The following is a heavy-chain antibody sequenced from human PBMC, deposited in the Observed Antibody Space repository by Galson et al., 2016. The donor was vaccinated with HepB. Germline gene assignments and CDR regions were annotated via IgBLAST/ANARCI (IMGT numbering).Heavy chain of an antibody. CDR1: GFTFSSYW. Sequence: SLRLSCAASGFTFSSYWMSWVRQAPGKGLEWVAYIKQDGSEKDYVDSVKGRFTISRDNAKNSVYLQMNSLRAEDTAAYYCARARVYNDPGPDAFDFWGQGTMVTVSS. CDR2: IKQDGSEK. D-gene: IGHD3-10*01. V-gene: IGHV3-7*03. J-gene: IGHJ3*01. CDR3: ARARVYNDPGPDAFDF.